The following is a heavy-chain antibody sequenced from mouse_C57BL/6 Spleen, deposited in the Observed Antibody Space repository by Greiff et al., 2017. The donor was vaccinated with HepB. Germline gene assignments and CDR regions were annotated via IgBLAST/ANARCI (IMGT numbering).Heavy chain of an antibody. CDR3: ARSRRCYYFEH. CDR2: SNTNNGGT. CDR1: GYTFTDYY. J-gene: IGHJ2*01. V-gene: IGHV1-26*01. Sequence: EVQLQQSGPELVKPGASVKISGKASGYTFTDYYMNWVKQSHGKSLEWIGDSNTNNGGTSYNQKFKGKATLTVDKSSSTAYMELRSLTSEESAVYYCARSRRCYYFEHWGQGNTLTVSS.